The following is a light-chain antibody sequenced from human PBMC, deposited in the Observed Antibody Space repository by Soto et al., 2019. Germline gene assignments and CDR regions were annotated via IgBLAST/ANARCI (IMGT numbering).Light chain of an antibody. CDR1: HSVAKY. V-gene: IGKV3-11*01. CDR2: DAS. J-gene: IGKJ4*01. CDR3: QQRKHWPPLN. Sequence: EVVLTQSPATLSLSPGERAILSCRASHSVAKYLAWYQQKPGQTPRLLIYDASNRAPGIPARFRGSGSETDFTLTISSLEPEDFAVYSGQQRKHWPPLNFGGGTKVEMK.